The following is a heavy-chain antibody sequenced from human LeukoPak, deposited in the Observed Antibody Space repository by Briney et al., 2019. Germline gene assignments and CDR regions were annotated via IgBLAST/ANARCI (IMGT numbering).Heavy chain of an antibody. D-gene: IGHD6-13*01. CDR3: SRDSSSSWFSSFDY. CDR1: GDSVSSNSAA. J-gene: IGHJ4*02. CDR2: TYYRSKWYN. Sequence: SQTLSLTCAISGDSVSSNSAAWNWIRQSPSRGLEWLGRTYYRSKWYNDYAVSVKSRITLNPDTSKNQFSLQPNSVTPEDTAVYYCSRDSSSSWFSSFDYWGQGTLVTVSS. V-gene: IGHV6-1*01.